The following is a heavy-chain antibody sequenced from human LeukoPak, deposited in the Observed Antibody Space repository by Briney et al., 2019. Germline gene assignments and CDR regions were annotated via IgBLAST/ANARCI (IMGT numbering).Heavy chain of an antibody. CDR2: IYYSGST. D-gene: IGHD6-19*01. Sequence: PSETLSLTCTVSGGSISSYYWSWIRQPPGKGLEWIGYIYYSGSTNYNPSLKSRVTISVDTSKNQFSLKLSSVTAADTALYYCARHVSGWSSLDHWGQGTLVTVSS. V-gene: IGHV4-59*08. CDR3: ARHVSGWSSLDH. CDR1: GGSISSYY. J-gene: IGHJ4*02.